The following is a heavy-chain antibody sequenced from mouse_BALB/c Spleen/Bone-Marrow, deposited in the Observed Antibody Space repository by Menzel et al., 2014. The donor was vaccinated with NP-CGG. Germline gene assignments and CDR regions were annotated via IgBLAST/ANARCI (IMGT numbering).Heavy chain of an antibody. D-gene: IGHD4-1*02. CDR1: GFTFSSYG. Sequence: EVMLVESGGALVKPGGSLKLSCAASGFTFSSYGMSWVRQTPDKRLEWVATINNGGTYTYYPDSVKGRFTISRDNAKNTLYLQMSSLKSEDTAMYYCALNWDSAYWGQGTLVTGSA. J-gene: IGHJ3*01. V-gene: IGHV5-6*01. CDR2: INNGGTYT. CDR3: ALNWDSAY.